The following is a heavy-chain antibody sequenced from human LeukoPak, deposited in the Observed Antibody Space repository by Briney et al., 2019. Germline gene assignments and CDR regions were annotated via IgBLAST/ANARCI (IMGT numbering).Heavy chain of an antibody. D-gene: IGHD3-3*01. CDR2: MNPNSGNT. V-gene: IGHV1-8*01. J-gene: IGHJ5*02. CDR1: GYTFTSYD. Sequence: ASVKVSCKASGYTFTSYDINWVRQATGQGLEWMGWMNPNSGNTGYAQKFQGRVTMTRNTSISTAYMELSSLRSKDTAVYYCARGRYTIFGVVITQDNWFDPWGQGTLVTVSS. CDR3: ARGRYTIFGVVITQDNWFDP.